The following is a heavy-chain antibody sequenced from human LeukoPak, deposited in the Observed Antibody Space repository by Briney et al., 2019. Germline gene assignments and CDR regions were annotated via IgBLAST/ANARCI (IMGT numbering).Heavy chain of an antibody. Sequence: SETLSPTCSVSGGSISSYHWNWIRQPPGKGQEWIGYINYSGTTNYNPSLKSRVTISIDTSKNQFSLKLSSVTAADTAVYYCARQSPNSSGWYDFDYWGQGTLVTVSS. V-gene: IGHV4-59*08. CDR1: GGSISSYH. CDR3: ARQSPNSSGWYDFDY. J-gene: IGHJ4*02. CDR2: INYSGTT. D-gene: IGHD6-19*01.